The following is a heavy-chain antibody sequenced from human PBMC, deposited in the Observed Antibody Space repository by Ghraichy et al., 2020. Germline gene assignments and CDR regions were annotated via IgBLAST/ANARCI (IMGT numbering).Heavy chain of an antibody. J-gene: IGHJ4*02. CDR1: GGSISSSSYY. CDR2: IYYGGST. D-gene: IGHD6-6*01. CDR3: ARQVTTRPLEGQRYYFDY. V-gene: IGHV4-39*01. Sequence: SETLSLTCTVSGGSISSSSYYWGWIRQPPGKGLEWIGSIYYGGSTYYNPSLNSRVTISVDTSQNQFSLMLTSVTAADTAVFYCARQVTTRPLEGQRYYFDYWGQGTLVTVSS.